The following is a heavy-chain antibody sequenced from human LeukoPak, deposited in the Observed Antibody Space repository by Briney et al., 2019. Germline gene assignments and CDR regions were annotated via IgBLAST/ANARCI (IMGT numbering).Heavy chain of an antibody. CDR2: IRYDGSNK. Sequence: GGSLRLSCAASGFNFSNYGMHWVRQAPGKGPEWVAFIRYDGSNKYYADSVKGRFTISRDNSKNTLYLQMNSLRAEDTAVYYCAKAGVGSGDYWGQGTLVTVSS. CDR1: GFNFSNYG. J-gene: IGHJ4*02. CDR3: AKAGVGSGDY. V-gene: IGHV3-30*02. D-gene: IGHD3-10*01.